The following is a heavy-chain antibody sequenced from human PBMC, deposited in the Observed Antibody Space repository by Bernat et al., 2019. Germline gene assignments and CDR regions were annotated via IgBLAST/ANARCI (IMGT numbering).Heavy chain of an antibody. J-gene: IGHJ4*02. CDR1: GFTFSSYS. Sequence: EVQLVESGGGLVKPGGSLRLSCAASGFTFSSYSMNWVRQAPGKGLEWVSSISSSSSYIYYADSVKGRFTISRDNSKNTLYLEMNSLRVEDTAVYYCARGVSGGGGSCNVDYWGQGTLVTVSS. V-gene: IGHV3-21*01. D-gene: IGHD2-15*01. CDR3: ARGVSGGGGSCNVDY. CDR2: ISSSSSYI.